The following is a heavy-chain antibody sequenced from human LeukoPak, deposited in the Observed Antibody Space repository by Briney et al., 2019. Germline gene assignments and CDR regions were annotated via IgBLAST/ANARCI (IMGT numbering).Heavy chain of an antibody. D-gene: IGHD3-3*01. CDR1: GYTFTSYD. Sequence: GASVKVSCKASGYTFTSYDINWVRQAPGQGLGWMGWMNPNSGNTGYAQKFQGRVTMTRNTSISTAYMELSSLRSEDTAVYYCARRDDFWSGYVWFDPWGQGTLVTVSS. J-gene: IGHJ5*02. CDR2: MNPNSGNT. CDR3: ARRDDFWSGYVWFDP. V-gene: IGHV1-8*01.